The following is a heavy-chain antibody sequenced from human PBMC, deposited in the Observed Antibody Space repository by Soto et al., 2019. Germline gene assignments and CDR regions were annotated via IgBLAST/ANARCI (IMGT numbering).Heavy chain of an antibody. J-gene: IGHJ4*02. CDR3: ANRYDSSGSPFFYFDY. V-gene: IGHV3-23*01. CDR2: ISGSGGST. Sequence: GGSLRLSCAASGFTFSSYAMSWVRQAPGKGLEWVSAISGSGGSTYYADSVKGRFTISRDDSKNTLYLQMNSLRAEDTAVYYCANRYDSSGSPFFYFDYWGQGTLVTVSS. CDR1: GFTFSSYA. D-gene: IGHD3-22*01.